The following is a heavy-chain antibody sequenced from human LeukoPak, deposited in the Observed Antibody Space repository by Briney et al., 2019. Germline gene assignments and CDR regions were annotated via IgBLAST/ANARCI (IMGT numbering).Heavy chain of an antibody. CDR3: AKGASYYYDSSGYSTHDY. J-gene: IGHJ4*02. D-gene: IGHD3-22*01. CDR2: ISYNGSNK. CDR1: GFTFSSYG. V-gene: IGHV3-30*18. Sequence: PGGSLRLSCAASGFTFSSYGMHWVRQAPGKGLEWVAVISYNGSNKYYADSVKGRFTISRDNSKNTLYLQMNSLRAEDTAVYYCAKGASYYYDSSGYSTHDYWGQGTLVTVSS.